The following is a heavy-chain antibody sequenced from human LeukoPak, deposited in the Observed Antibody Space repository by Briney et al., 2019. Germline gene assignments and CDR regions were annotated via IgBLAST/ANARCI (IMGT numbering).Heavy chain of an antibody. V-gene: IGHV1-69*13. Sequence: SVKVSCKASGGTFSSYAISWVRQAPGQGLEWMGGIIPIFGTANYAQKFQGRVTITADESTSTAYMELSSLRSEDTAVYYCARDISSGGDLPGCMDVWGQGTTVTVSS. D-gene: IGHD2-21*02. CDR2: IIPIFGTA. CDR1: GGTFSSYA. J-gene: IGHJ6*02. CDR3: ARDISSGGDLPGCMDV.